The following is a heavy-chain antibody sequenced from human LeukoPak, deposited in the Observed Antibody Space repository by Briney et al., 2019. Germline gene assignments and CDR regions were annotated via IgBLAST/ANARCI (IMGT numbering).Heavy chain of an antibody. CDR2: IYYSGST. CDR3: ARQGWGLNWFDP. V-gene: IGHV4-39*01. CDR1: GFTFSDYY. D-gene: IGHD1-26*01. J-gene: IGHJ5*02. Sequence: GSLRLSCAASGFTFSDYYMGWIRQPPGKGLEWIGSIYYSGSTYYNPSLKGRVTISVDTSKNQFSLKLSSVTAADTAVYYCARQGWGLNWFDPWGQGTLVTVSS.